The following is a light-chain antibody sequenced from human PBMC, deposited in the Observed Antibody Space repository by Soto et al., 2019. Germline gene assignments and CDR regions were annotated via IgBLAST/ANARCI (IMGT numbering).Light chain of an antibody. J-gene: IGKJ1*01. CDR1: QGISSW. Sequence: IQITQSPSTLSATAGDRVTITCRASQGISSWLAWYQHKPGKAPKLLIYDASNLDSGVPSRFSGSGSGTEFSLTISNLQPDDCATYYCQQYENYWTFGQGTKVDIK. CDR2: DAS. CDR3: QQYENYWT. V-gene: IGKV1-5*01.